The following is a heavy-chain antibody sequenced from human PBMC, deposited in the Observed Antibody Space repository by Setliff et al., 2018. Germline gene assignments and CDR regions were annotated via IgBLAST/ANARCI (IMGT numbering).Heavy chain of an antibody. J-gene: IGHJ3*02. D-gene: IGHD3-3*01. CDR2: IYHRGRT. CDR1: GASITSGHY. CDR3: ASPRRDDLDSPFDAFDI. Sequence: SETLSLTCGVSGASITSGHYWGWIRQPPGKGLEWIGTIYHRGRTYYNPSLRSRVTMSLDTSKSQFSLRLSSVTAADTAVYYCASPRRDDLDSPFDAFDIWGQGTMVTVSS. V-gene: IGHV4-38-2*01.